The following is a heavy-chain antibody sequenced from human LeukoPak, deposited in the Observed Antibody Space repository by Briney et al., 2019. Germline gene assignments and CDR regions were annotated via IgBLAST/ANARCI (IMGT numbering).Heavy chain of an antibody. Sequence: GGSLRLSCAASGFTFSSYAMSWVRQAPGKGLEWVSVIYSGGSTYYADSVKGRFTISRDNSKNTLYLQMNSLRAEDTAVYYCARDAELSPFDYWGQETLVTVSS. V-gene: IGHV3-66*01. CDR2: IYSGGST. CDR3: ARDAELSPFDY. D-gene: IGHD1-7*01. CDR1: GFTFSSYA. J-gene: IGHJ4*02.